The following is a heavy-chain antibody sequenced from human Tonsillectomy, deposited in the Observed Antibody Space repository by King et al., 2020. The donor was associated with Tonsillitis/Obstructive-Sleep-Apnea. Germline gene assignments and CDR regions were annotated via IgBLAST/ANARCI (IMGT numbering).Heavy chain of an antibody. V-gene: IGHV3-66*01. CDR3: ARFPQYGDYFDF. D-gene: IGHD4-17*01. CDR2: IYSGGST. Sequence: VQLVESGGGLVQPGGSLRLSCAASGFTVSSNYMSCVRQAPGKGLECVSVIYSGGSTFYADSVKGRFTISRDNSKNTLYLQMNSLRAEDTAVYYCARFPQYGDYFDFWGQGTLVTVSS. J-gene: IGHJ4*02. CDR1: GFTVSSNY.